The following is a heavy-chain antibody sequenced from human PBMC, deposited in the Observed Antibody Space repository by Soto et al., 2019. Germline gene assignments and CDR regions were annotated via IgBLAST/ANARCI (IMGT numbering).Heavy chain of an antibody. V-gene: IGHV4-39*01. CDR3: VRDGGSYRTSN. D-gene: IGHD4-17*01. CDR1: VGSISSSGNY. J-gene: IGHJ4*02. CDR2: ISYGGTT. Sequence: QLQLQESGPRLVKPSETLSLTCTVSVGSISSSGNYWGWIRQPPGKGLEWIASISYGGTTYFNPSLKSRVTVSADTSKNQFSLKVNSMTAADTAVYYCVRDGGSYRTSNWGQGTLVTVSS.